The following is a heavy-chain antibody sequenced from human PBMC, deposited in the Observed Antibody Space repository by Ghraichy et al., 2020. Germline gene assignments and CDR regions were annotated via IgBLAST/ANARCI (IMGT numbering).Heavy chain of an antibody. CDR3: ARSERAYTMFYGMDV. CDR1: GFTFSTFG. CDR2: ISYSGSDN. V-gene: IGHV3-30*03. J-gene: IGHJ6*02. D-gene: IGHD3-10*02. Sequence: GESLNISCEASGFTFSTFGMHWVRQAPAKGLEWLAVISYSGSDNYYADSVQGHFSTSRDNSKNVLYLQMNNLGPDDTAIYFCARSERAYTMFYGMDVWGQGTTVAVSS.